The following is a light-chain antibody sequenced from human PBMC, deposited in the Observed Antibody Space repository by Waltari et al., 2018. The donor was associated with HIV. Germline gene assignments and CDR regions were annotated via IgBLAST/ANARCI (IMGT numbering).Light chain of an antibody. CDR2: LGS. J-gene: IGKJ2*01. CDR1: QSLLHSNGINY. V-gene: IGKV2-28*01. CDR3: MQALQTPYT. Sequence: EILMTQSPPSLPVTPGKPASFPCRSSQSLLHSNGINYLDWYLQKPGQSPQLLIYLGSNRASGVPDRFSGGGSGTDFTLKISRVEAEDLGGVYYCMQALQTPYTFGQGTKLELK.